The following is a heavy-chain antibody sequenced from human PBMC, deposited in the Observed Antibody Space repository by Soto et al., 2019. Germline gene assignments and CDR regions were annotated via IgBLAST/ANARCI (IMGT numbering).Heavy chain of an antibody. CDR3: AKLGPPSDGYYYFDY. V-gene: IGHV3-7*03. J-gene: IGHJ4*02. CDR2: IKGDGSEK. Sequence: PGGSLRLSCAASGFTFNKCAMTWVRQAPGKGLEWVADIKGDGSEKYYVDSVKGRFTISRDNAKNSLYLQMNGLRAEGTAVYYCAKLGPPSDGYYYFDYWGQGTLVTVSS. CDR1: GFTFNKCA. D-gene: IGHD3-22*01.